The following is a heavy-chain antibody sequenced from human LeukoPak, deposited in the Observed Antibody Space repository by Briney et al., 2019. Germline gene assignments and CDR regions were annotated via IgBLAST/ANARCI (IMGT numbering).Heavy chain of an antibody. CDR3: AKVGR. V-gene: IGHV3-30*02. Sequence: GGSLRLSCSASGFTFSSYGMHWVRQAPGKGLEWVAFIRYDGSSKYYADSVKGRFTISRDNSKNTLYLQMDSLRAEDTAVYYCAKVGRWGQGTLVTVSS. CDR1: GFTFSSYG. J-gene: IGHJ4*02. CDR2: IRYDGSSK.